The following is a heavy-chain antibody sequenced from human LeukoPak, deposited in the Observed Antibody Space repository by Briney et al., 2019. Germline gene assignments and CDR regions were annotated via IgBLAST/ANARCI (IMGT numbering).Heavy chain of an antibody. J-gene: IGHJ4*02. Sequence: PGGSLRLSCAASGFTFSSYAMSWVRHAPGKGLEWVSAISGSGGSTYYADSVKGRFTISRDNSKNTLYLQMNSLRAEDTAVYYCARSRAYYDILTGYPPGPYYFDYWGQGTLVTVSS. D-gene: IGHD3-9*01. CDR3: ARSRAYYDILTGYPPGPYYFDY. CDR2: ISGSGGST. V-gene: IGHV3-23*01. CDR1: GFTFSSYA.